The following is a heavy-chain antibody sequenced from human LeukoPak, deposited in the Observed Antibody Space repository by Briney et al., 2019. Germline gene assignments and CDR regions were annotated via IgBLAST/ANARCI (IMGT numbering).Heavy chain of an antibody. V-gene: IGHV3-74*01. J-gene: IGHJ4*02. CDR3: AKGYGDYVVDY. CDR1: GFTSSRYW. Sequence: GGSLRLSCAASGFTSSRYWMYWVRQAPGKGLVWVSRINSDGSTTSYADSVKGRFTISRDNAKNTLYLQMNSLRAEDTAVYYCAKGYGDYVVDYWGQGTLVTVSS. CDR2: INSDGSTT. D-gene: IGHD4-17*01.